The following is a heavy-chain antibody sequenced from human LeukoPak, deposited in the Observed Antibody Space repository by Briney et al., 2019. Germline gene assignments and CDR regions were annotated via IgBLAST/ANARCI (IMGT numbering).Heavy chain of an antibody. J-gene: IGHJ6*03. Sequence: ASVKVSCKASGYTFTGYYMHWVRQAPGQGLEWMGWINPNSGGTNYAQKFQGRVTMTRDTSISTAYMELSSLGSEDTAVYYCARGESRFRYSSGWSRDYYYYMDVWGKGTTVTVSS. CDR3: ARGESRFRYSSGWSRDYYYYMDV. V-gene: IGHV1-2*02. CDR1: GYTFTGYY. D-gene: IGHD6-19*01. CDR2: INPNSGGT.